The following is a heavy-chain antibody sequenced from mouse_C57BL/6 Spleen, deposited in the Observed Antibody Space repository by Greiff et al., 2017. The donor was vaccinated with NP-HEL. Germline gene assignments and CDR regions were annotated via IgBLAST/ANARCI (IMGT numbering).Heavy chain of an antibody. D-gene: IGHD1-1*01. CDR2: IDPSDSYT. Sequence: QVQLQQPGAELVMPGASVKLSCKASGYTFTSYWMHWVKLRPGQGLEWIGEIDPSDSYTNYNQKFKGKSTLTVDKSSSTAYMQLSSLTSEDSAVYYCATTVVARGAMDYWGQGTSVTVSS. CDR1: GYTFTSYW. J-gene: IGHJ4*01. CDR3: ATTVVARGAMDY. V-gene: IGHV1-69*01.